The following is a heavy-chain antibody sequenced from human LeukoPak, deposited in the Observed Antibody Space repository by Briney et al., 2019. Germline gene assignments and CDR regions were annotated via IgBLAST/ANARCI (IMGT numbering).Heavy chain of an antibody. J-gene: IGHJ4*02. CDR1: GDSTNTYF. V-gene: IGHV4-59*01. D-gene: IGHD4-17*01. CDR3: ASKSTDHGELRFDY. Sequence: PSETLSFTGTLSGDSTNTYFWSWIRKPPGKGLEWLGYFYYTGTTNYNPSLKSRVTISVDTSKNQFSLKVNSVTAADTGVYYCASKSTDHGELRFDYWGQGTLVTVSS. CDR2: FYYTGTT.